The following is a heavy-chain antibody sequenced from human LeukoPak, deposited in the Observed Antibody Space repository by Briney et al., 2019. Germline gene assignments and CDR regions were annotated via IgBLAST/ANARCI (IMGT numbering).Heavy chain of an antibody. CDR3: ARVLRYCSGGNCYSGGLGYMDV. Sequence: GGSLRLSCAASGFTFSDYNMRWVRQAPGRGLEWVSSISRSGSTKYYADSVKGRFTISRDNAKNSLFLQMNSLRAEDTAVYYCARVLRYCSGGNCYSGGLGYMDVWGKGTTVTISS. CDR2: ISRSGSTK. CDR1: GFTFSDYN. D-gene: IGHD2-15*01. J-gene: IGHJ6*03. V-gene: IGHV3-11*01.